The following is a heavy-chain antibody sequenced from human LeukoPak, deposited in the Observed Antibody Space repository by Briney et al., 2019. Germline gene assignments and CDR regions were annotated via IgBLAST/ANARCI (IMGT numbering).Heavy chain of an antibody. CDR2: IIPIFGTA. D-gene: IGHD2-21*02. Sequence: SVKVSCKASGYTFTSYYMHWVRQAPGQGLEWMGGIIPIFGTANYAQKFQGRVTITADESTSTAYMELSSLRSEDTAVYYCARQLAYCGGDCYVAELDYWGQGTLVTVSS. J-gene: IGHJ4*02. CDR3: ARQLAYCGGDCYVAELDY. CDR1: GYTFTSYY. V-gene: IGHV1-69*13.